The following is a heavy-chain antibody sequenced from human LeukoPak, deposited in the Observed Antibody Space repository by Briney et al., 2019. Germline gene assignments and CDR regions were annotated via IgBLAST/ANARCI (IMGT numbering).Heavy chain of an antibody. CDR2: ISSSGSTI. J-gene: IGHJ5*02. D-gene: IGHD3-9*01. Sequence: PGGSLRLSCAASGFTFSDYYMSWIRQAPGEGLEWVSYISSSGSTIYYADSVKGRFTISRDNAKNSLYLQMNSLRAEDTAVYYCARVVRYYDILTGYHQNWFDPWGQGTLVTVSS. CDR1: GFTFSDYY. CDR3: ARVVRYYDILTGYHQNWFDP. V-gene: IGHV3-11*01.